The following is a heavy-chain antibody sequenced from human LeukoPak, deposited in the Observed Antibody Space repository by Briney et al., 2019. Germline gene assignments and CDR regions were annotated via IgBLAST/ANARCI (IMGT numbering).Heavy chain of an antibody. J-gene: IGHJ4*01. V-gene: IGHV5-51*01. Sequence: GESPEISCKGSGYSFTTFWIGWVRQMPGRGLEWMGIIYPGDSDTRYSPSFQGQVTISADKSISTAFLQWGSLKASDTAMYYCARQFRDSSGYYSYYFDYWGHGTMVTVSS. D-gene: IGHD3-22*01. CDR2: IYPGDSDT. CDR3: ARQFRDSSGYYSYYFDY. CDR1: GYSFTTFW.